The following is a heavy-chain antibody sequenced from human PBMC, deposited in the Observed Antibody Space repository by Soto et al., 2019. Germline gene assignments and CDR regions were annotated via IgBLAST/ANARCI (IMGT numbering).Heavy chain of an antibody. CDR1: GFSLNNARVA. Sequence: QVTLKESGPVVVKPTETLTLTCTVSGFSLNNARVAVSWIRQPPGKALEWLAHILSNDETSYNTSLRSRLTISTDISKSQVFLTMTHMDPEDAATYYCARGLAPKSYYFDYWGQGALVTVSS. J-gene: IGHJ4*02. CDR2: ILSNDET. V-gene: IGHV2-26*01. CDR3: ARGLAPKSYYFDY.